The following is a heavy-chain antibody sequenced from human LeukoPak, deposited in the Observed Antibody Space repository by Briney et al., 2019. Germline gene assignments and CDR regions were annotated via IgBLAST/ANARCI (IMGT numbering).Heavy chain of an antibody. CDR3: PRLSGFGVGLSYLDY. CDR1: GGSISSYY. J-gene: IGHJ4*02. CDR2: IYYSGST. V-gene: IGHV4-59*01. D-gene: IGHD3-3*01. Sequence: SETLSLNCTVSGGSISSYYWSWIRQLPGEGLEWIGYIYYSGSTNYNPSLKSRVTISVDTSENQFSLKLSSVTAADTAVYYCPRLSGFGVGLSYLDYWGQGTLVTVSS.